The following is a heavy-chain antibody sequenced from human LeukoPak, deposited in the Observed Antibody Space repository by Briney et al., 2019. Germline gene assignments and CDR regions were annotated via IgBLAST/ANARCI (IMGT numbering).Heavy chain of an antibody. CDR1: AFTFSRYA. D-gene: IGHD3-10*01. J-gene: IGHJ4*02. V-gene: IGHV3-64D*08. CDR2: IRSNGGRT. Sequence: GGSLRLSGSASAFTFSRYAMHWVRQAPGKWLEYVTAIRSNGGRTYYAHAEKGSFTISIDNSRNTVHLQMSSLRVEDTAVYYCVKDSSSGRYFDYWGQGTLVRV. CDR3: VKDSSSGRYFDY.